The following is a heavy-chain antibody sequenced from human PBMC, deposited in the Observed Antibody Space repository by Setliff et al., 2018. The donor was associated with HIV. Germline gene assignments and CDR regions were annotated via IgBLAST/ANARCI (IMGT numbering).Heavy chain of an antibody. V-gene: IGHV1-69*10. CDR1: GFTFNHYA. D-gene: IGHD3-22*01. CDR2: TNPQSDIA. CDR3: VRVGPWYYARSGYLASWDY. Sequence: ASVKVSCKASGFTFNHYALSWVRQAPGQRPEWMGGTNPQSDIANYAQRFQGRVTITADHSTTTTYMELTSLRADDTAVYYCVRVGPWYYARSGYLASWDYWGQGTLVTVS. J-gene: IGHJ4*02.